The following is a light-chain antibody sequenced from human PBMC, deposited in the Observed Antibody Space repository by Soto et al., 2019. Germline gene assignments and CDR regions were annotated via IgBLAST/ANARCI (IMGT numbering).Light chain of an antibody. Sequence: QSVLTQPASVSGSPGQTIIISCTESNSDIGGYDSVSWYQQHPGRAPKLILYDVKNRPSKVPTRFSGSKSGNTASLTISSLQTDDEADYYCSSYSTSSTLVLFGGGTKLTVL. V-gene: IGLV2-14*03. CDR1: NSDIGGYDS. CDR3: SSYSTSSTLVL. J-gene: IGLJ3*02. CDR2: DVK.